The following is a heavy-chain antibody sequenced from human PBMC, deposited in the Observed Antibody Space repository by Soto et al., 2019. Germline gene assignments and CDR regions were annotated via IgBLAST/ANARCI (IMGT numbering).Heavy chain of an antibody. CDR1: GYSFTSYW. CDR3: ARRSTGWYAGSVYYYGMDV. J-gene: IGHJ6*02. Sequence: LKISCKGSGYSFTSYWISWVRQMPGKGLEWMGRIDPSDSYTNYSPSFQGHVTISADKSISTAYLQWSSLKASDTAMYYCARRSTGWYAGSVYYYGMDVWGQGTTVTVSS. CDR2: IDPSDSYT. V-gene: IGHV5-10-1*01. D-gene: IGHD6-19*01.